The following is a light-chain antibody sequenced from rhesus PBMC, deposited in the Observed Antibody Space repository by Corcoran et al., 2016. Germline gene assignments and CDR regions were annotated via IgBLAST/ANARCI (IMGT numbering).Light chain of an antibody. CDR1: ENANNY. CDR3: QLGYGTPFT. CDR2: KAS. V-gene: IGKV1-74*01. Sequence: DIQMTQSPSSLSASVGDRVTITCRASENANNYLNWYQQKTGKAPKLLIYKASTLQSGVPSRFSGSGAGTNYTFTISSLQPGDVTTSYCQLGYGTPFTFGPGTKLDI. J-gene: IGKJ3*01.